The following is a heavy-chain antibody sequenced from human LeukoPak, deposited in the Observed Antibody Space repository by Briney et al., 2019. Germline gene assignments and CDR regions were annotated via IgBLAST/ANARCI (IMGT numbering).Heavy chain of an antibody. D-gene: IGHD3-22*01. CDR3: ASSYDSSGFFEY. J-gene: IGHJ4*02. V-gene: IGHV3-30-3*01. Sequence: GGSLRLSCAASGFSFSNYAMHWVRQAPGEGLEWVAVISYDGSNKYFADSVQGRFTISRDNSKSTLYLQISRVRPEDTAVYYCASSYDSSGFFEYWGQGALVTVSS. CDR2: ISYDGSNK. CDR1: GFSFSNYA.